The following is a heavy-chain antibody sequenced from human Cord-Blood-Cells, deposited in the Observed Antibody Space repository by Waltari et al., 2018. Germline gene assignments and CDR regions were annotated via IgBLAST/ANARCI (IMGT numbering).Heavy chain of an antibody. CDR1: GGTFSSYA. CDR3: ARAVAARRGDSA. CDR2: IVPILGIA. D-gene: IGHD6-6*01. Sequence: QVQLVQSGAEVKKPGSSVKVSCKASGGTFSSYAISWVRQAPGQGLGWMGRIVPILGIANYAQKFQGRVRITADKPTSTAYMERSSLRSEDTAVYYCARAVAARRGDSAWGQGTLVTVSS. J-gene: IGHJ5*02. V-gene: IGHV1-69*09.